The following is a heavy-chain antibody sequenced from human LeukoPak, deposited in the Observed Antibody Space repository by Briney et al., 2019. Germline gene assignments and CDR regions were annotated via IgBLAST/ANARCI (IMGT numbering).Heavy chain of an antibody. CDR1: GFTFSSYA. V-gene: IGHV3-74*01. CDR2: INSDGLST. D-gene: IGHD5-12*01. Sequence: GSLRLSCAASGFTFSSYAMSWVRQAPGKGLVWVSRINSDGLSTSYADSVRGRFTISRDNGKNTLYLQMNSLRAEDTAFYYCARVDVVAASNYWGQGTLVTVSS. J-gene: IGHJ4*02. CDR3: ARVDVVAASNY.